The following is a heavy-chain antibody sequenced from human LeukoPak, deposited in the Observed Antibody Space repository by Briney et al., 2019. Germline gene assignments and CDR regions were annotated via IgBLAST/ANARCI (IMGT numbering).Heavy chain of an antibody. D-gene: IGHD6-6*01. V-gene: IGHV4-59*04. J-gene: IGHJ4*02. CDR3: ARGRLVRGFDY. CDR2: IYYSGST. CDR1: GGSISSYY. Sequence: SETLSLTCTVSGGSISSYYWSWIRQPPGKGLEWIGYIYYSGSTYYNPSLKSRVTISVDTSKNQFSLKLSSATAADTAVYYCARGRLVRGFDYWGQGTPVTVSS.